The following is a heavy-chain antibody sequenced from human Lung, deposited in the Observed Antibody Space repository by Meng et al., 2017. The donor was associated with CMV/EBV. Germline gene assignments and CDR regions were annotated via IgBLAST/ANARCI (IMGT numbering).Heavy chain of an antibody. V-gene: IGHV4-39*01. CDR3: ARLTIFGGVRY. D-gene: IGHD3-3*01. CDR1: GGSISSSSYY. CDR2: IYYSGST. Sequence: SETLSLTCTVSGGSISSSSYYWGWIRQPPGKGLEWIGSIYYSGSTYYNPSLKSRVTISVDTSKNQFSLKLSSVTAADTAVYYCARLTIFGGVRYWGQGTXVTVSS. J-gene: IGHJ4*02.